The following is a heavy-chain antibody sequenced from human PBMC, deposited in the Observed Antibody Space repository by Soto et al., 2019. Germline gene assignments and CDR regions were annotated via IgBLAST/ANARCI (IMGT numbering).Heavy chain of an antibody. CDR1: GFSFSDYY. J-gene: IGHJ3*02. V-gene: IGHV3-72*01. CDR3: AXGXRAFDM. Sequence: EVQLVESGGGLVQPGGSLRLSCAASGFSFSDYYMDWVRQAPGKGLEWVGRTRNKANSYTTEYAASVKGRFTISRDDSKKXVYLQXNSLXTEDTAVYYXAXGXRAFDMWGQGTLVTVAS. CDR2: TRNKANSYTT.